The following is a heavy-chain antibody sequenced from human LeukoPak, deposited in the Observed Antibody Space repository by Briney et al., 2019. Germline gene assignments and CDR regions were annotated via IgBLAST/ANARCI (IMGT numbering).Heavy chain of an antibody. CDR1: GYTFTGYY. D-gene: IGHD3-10*01. CDR3: ARDRALLWSGSPLYYFDY. J-gene: IGHJ4*02. Sequence: ASVKVSCKASGYTFTGYYMHWVRQAPGRGLEWMGRINPNSGGTNYAQKFQGRVTMTRDTSISTAYMELSRLRSDDTAVYYCARDRALLWSGSPLYYFDYWGPGTLVTVSS. V-gene: IGHV1-2*06. CDR2: INPNSGGT.